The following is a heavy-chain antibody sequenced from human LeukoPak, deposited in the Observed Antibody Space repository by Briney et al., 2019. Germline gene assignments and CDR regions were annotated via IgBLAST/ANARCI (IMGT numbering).Heavy chain of an antibody. CDR3: ASFITGTTS. D-gene: IGHD1-20*01. Sequence: PGGSLRLSCAASGFIFSNYAMSWVRQAPGKGLEWVAVIWYDGSNKYYADSVKGRFTISRDNSKNTLYLQMNSLRAEDTAVYYCASFITGTTSWGQGTLVTVSS. V-gene: IGHV3-33*08. CDR2: IWYDGSNK. CDR1: GFIFSNYA. J-gene: IGHJ5*02.